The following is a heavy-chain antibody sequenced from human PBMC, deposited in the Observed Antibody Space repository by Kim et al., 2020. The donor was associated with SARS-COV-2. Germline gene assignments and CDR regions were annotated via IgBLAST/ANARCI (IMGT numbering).Heavy chain of an antibody. D-gene: IGHD3-22*01. V-gene: IGHV3-23*01. CDR3: AKAYYYDSSGYYYKAADSYYYYRDV. J-gene: IGHJ6*03. Sequence: GGSLRLFCAASGFTFSSYAMSWVRQAPGKGLEWVSAISGSGGSTYYADSVKGRFTISRDNSKNTLYLQMNSLRAEDTAVYYCAKAYYYDSSGYYYKAADSYYYYRDVWGKGTTVTVSS. CDR2: ISGSGGST. CDR1: GFTFSSYA.